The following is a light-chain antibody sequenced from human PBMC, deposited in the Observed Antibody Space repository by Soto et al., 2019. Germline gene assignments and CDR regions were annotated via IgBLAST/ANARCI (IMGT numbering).Light chain of an antibody. CDR2: GAS. Sequence: EIVMTQSPATLSVSPGERATLSCRASQSVSRINLAWYQQKPGQAPRLLIYGASTRATGIPARFSGSGSGTEFTLTISSLQSEDFAVYYCQQYNSWPFTFGPGTKV. V-gene: IGKV3-15*01. CDR1: QSVSRIN. CDR3: QQYNSWPFT. J-gene: IGKJ3*01.